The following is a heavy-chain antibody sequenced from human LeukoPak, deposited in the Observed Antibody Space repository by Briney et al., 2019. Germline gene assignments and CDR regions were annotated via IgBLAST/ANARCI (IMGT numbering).Heavy chain of an antibody. CDR1: GGSVSSGSYY. J-gene: IGHJ4*02. CDR2: IYYSGST. CDR3: ARRLRYFDWLPQSPVDY. D-gene: IGHD3-9*01. Sequence: PSETLSLTCTVSGGSVSSGSYYWSWIRQPPGKGLEWIGCIYYSGSTNYNPSLKSRVTISVDTSKNQFSLKLSSVTAADTAVYYCARRLRYFDWLPQSPVDYWGQGTLVTVSS. V-gene: IGHV4-61*01.